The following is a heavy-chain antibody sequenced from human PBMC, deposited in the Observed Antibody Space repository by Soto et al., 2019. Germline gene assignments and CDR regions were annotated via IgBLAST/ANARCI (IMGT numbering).Heavy chain of an antibody. Sequence: PSETLSLTCTVSRGSISRYYWSWIRQPPGKGLEWIGYIYYSGSTIYNPSLKSRVTISVDTSKNQFSLNLSSVTAADTAVYYCARVSNTYLGTSKNWFDSWGQGTLVTVSS. J-gene: IGHJ5*01. CDR1: RGSISRYY. CDR2: IYYSGST. D-gene: IGHD6-13*01. V-gene: IGHV4-59*01. CDR3: ARVSNTYLGTSKNWFDS.